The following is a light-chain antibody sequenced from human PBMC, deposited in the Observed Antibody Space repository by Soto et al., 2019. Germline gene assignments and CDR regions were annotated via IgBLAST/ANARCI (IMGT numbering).Light chain of an antibody. CDR3: ISYGSSDTSDV. J-gene: IGLJ1*01. CDR2: EVR. Sequence: QSVLTQPASVSGSPGQSITISCTGTSSDIGSYNYVAWYQQFPGKTPKLIIYEVRNRPSGVSFRLSGSKSGNTASLTISGLQAEDEADYVCISYGSSDTSDVFGTGTKVTV. CDR1: SSDIGSYNY. V-gene: IGLV2-14*01.